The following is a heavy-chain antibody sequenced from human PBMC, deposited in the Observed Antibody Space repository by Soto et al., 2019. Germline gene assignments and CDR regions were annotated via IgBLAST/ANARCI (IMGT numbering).Heavy chain of an antibody. CDR3: AKNMYYYDSSGYFDGVEDGMDV. D-gene: IGHD3-22*01. Sequence: QVQLVEAGGGVVQPGRSLRLSCAASGFTFSSYGMHWVRQAPGKGLEWVAVISYDGSNKYYADSVKGRFTISRDNSKNTLYLQMNSLRAEDTAVYYCAKNMYYYDSSGYFDGVEDGMDVWGQGTTVTVSS. CDR2: ISYDGSNK. V-gene: IGHV3-30*18. CDR1: GFTFSSYG. J-gene: IGHJ6*02.